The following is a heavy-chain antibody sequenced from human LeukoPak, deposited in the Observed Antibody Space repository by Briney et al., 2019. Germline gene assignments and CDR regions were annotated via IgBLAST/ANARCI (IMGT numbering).Heavy chain of an antibody. V-gene: IGHV3-23*01. Sequence: GGSLRLSCAASGFTFSSYAMSWVRQAPGKGLEWVSAISGSGGSTYYADSVKGRFTIPRDNSKNTLYLLMNSLRAEDTAVYYCANEGLDIAVAGHFDYWGQGTLVTVSS. CDR3: ANEGLDIAVAGHFDY. D-gene: IGHD6-19*01. CDR1: GFTFSSYA. J-gene: IGHJ4*02. CDR2: ISGSGGST.